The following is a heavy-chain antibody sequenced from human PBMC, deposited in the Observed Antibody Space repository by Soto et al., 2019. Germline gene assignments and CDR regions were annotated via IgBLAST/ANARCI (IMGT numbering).Heavy chain of an antibody. CDR3: AKGVASFDY. CDR1: GFTFSDYY. CDR2: ISSSSINT. Sequence: PGGSLRLSCAASGFTFSDYYMTWIRQAPGKGLEWLSYISSSSINTNYADSVKGRFTLSRDNAKNSLYLQMHSLRAEDTAVYYCAKGVASFDYWGQGTLVTVSS. D-gene: IGHD5-12*01. J-gene: IGHJ4*02. V-gene: IGHV3-11*05.